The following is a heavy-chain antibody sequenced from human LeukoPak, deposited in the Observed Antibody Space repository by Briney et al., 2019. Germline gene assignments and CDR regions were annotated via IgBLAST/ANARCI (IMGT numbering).Heavy chain of an antibody. CDR2: VYYDGIN. Sequence: SETLSLNFTVSGGSINTTLFYWRWIRQPPGKGLEWIGTVYYDGINYSSPSLKSRVATSVDTSKNQFSLRLSSVTAADTAVYYCARISRWGPYWGHGILVTVSS. D-gene: IGHD3-16*01. J-gene: IGHJ4*01. V-gene: IGHV4-39*07. CDR1: GGSINTTLFY. CDR3: ARISRWGPY.